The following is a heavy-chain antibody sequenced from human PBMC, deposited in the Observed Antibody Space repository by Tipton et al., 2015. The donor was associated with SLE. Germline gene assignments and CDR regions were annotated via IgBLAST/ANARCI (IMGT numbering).Heavy chain of an antibody. CDR2: IDPSDSYT. J-gene: IGHJ3*02. D-gene: IGHD6-13*01. CDR1: GYSFTSNW. CDR3: ARHLPYYTSSWTDAFDI. Sequence: QLVQSGAEVKKPGESLRISCKGSGYSFTSNWISWVRQMPGKGLEWMGRIDPSDSYTNYSPSFQGHVTISADKSISTAYLQWSSLKASDTAMYYCARHLPYYTSSWTDAFDIWGQGTMVTVSS. V-gene: IGHV5-10-1*01.